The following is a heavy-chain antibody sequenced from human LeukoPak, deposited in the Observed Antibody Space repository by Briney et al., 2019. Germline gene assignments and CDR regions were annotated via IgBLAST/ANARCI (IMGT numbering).Heavy chain of an antibody. Sequence: SETLSLTCTVSGGSISSSSYYWGWIRQPPGKGLEWIGRIYYSGSTYYNPSLKSRVTISVDTSKNQFSLKLSSVTAADTAVYYCARVSYSSSYRIYYYYYYMDVWGKGTTVTVSS. D-gene: IGHD6-6*01. J-gene: IGHJ6*03. CDR3: ARVSYSSSYRIYYYYYYMDV. CDR2: IYYSGST. V-gene: IGHV4-39*07. CDR1: GGSISSSSYY.